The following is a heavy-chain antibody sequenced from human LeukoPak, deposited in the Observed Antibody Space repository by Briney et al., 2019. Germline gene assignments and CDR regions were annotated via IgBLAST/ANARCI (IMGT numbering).Heavy chain of an antibody. CDR3: ARDLRYSSSPTPRFDP. D-gene: IGHD6-13*01. Sequence: GGSLRLSCAASGITFSNYWMTWVRQAPGKGLEWVANIKQDGSEKYYVDSVKGRFTISRDNAKNSLYLQMNSLRAEDTAVYYCARDLRYSSSPTPRFDPWGQGTLVTVSS. V-gene: IGHV3-7*01. CDR2: IKQDGSEK. J-gene: IGHJ5*02. CDR1: GITFSNYW.